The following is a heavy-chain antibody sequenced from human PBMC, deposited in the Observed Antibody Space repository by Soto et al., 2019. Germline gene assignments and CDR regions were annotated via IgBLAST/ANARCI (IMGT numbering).Heavy chain of an antibody. CDR1: GFTFSSYG. Sequence: SLRLSCAASGFTFSSYGMHWVRQAPGKGLEWVAVISYDGSNKYYADSVKGRFTISRDNSKNTLYLQMNSLRAEDTAVYYCAKDLTVVVTPFYYYGMDVWGQGTTVTVSS. CDR2: ISYDGSNK. J-gene: IGHJ6*02. V-gene: IGHV3-30*18. CDR3: AKDLTVVVTPFYYYGMDV. D-gene: IGHD3-22*01.